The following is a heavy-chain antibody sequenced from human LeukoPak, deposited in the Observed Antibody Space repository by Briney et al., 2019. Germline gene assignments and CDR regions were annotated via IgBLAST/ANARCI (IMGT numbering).Heavy chain of an antibody. D-gene: IGHD5-24*01. CDR1: GFTISSYW. J-gene: IGHJ4*02. Sequence: PGGSLRLFCAASGFTISSYWMHWVRQAPGKGLVWVSRINSDGSSTIYADSVKGRFTISRDNVKNTLYLQMNSLRAEDTAVYYCARDFTDGYNYRRFDYWGQGTLVTVSS. V-gene: IGHV3-74*01. CDR3: ARDFTDGYNYRRFDY. CDR2: INSDGSST.